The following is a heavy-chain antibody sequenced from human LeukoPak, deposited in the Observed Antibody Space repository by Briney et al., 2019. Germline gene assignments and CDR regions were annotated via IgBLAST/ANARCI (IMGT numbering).Heavy chain of an antibody. CDR3: GRFGYVAGVDL. CDR1: GFSFSAYW. Sequence: GGSLTLSCAASGFSFSAYWMTWVRQAPGAGLEFVANINPVGTATYYADPVKGRFTISRDNAKNLVYLQMNSLRAEDTAVYHCGRFGYVAGVDLWGQGTLVTFSS. D-gene: IGHD6-19*01. CDR2: INPVGTAT. V-gene: IGHV3-7*01. J-gene: IGHJ4*02.